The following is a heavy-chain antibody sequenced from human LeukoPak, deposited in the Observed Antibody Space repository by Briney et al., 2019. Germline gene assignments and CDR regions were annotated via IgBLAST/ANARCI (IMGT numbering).Heavy chain of an antibody. J-gene: IGHJ6*03. Sequence: SETLSLTCTVSGGSNNSYYWNWIRQPPGKGLEWIAHISYSGSTSYNPSLKSRVTISVDRSKNQFSLKVSSVTAADTAIYYCARIVTSGRTYYFYYMDVWGKGTTVTVSS. CDR1: GGSNNSYY. V-gene: IGHV4-59*01. CDR2: ISYSGST. D-gene: IGHD4-11*01. CDR3: ARIVTSGRTYYFYYMDV.